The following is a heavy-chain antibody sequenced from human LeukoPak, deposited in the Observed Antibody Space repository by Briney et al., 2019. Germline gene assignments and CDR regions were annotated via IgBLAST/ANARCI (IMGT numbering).Heavy chain of an antibody. CDR2: IYYSGST. CDR3: ARRSQWELLRSNWFDP. CDR1: GGSISSSSYY. Sequence: PSETLSLTCTVSGGSISSSSYYWGWIRQPPGKGLEWIGSIYYSGSTYYNPSLKSRVTISVDTSKNQFSLKLSSVTAADTAVYYCARRSQWELLRSNWFDPWGQGTLVTVSS. V-gene: IGHV4-39*01. D-gene: IGHD1-26*01. J-gene: IGHJ5*02.